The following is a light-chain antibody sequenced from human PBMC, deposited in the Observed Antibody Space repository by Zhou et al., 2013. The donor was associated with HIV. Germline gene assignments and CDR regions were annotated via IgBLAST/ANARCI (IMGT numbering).Light chain of an antibody. Sequence: DIQMTQSPSTLSASVGDRVTITCRASQSISSWLAWYQQKPGKAPKLLIYKASSLESGVPSRFSGSGSGTEFTLTISSLQPDDFATYYCQQCNSPWTFGQGTKGGNQT. CDR3: QQCNSPWT. CDR2: KAS. J-gene: IGKJ1*01. V-gene: IGKV1-5*03. CDR1: QSISSW.